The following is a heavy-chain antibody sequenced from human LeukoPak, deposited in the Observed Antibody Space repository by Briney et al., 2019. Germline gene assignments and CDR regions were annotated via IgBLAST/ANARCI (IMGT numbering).Heavy chain of an antibody. D-gene: IGHD5-18*01. CDR2: FDLVHGDT. V-gene: IGHV1-24*01. CDR3: TAGRAYSLLDF. Sequence: GSVKVSCKVSGYRFTELSRHWVRQAPGKGLEWLGGFDLVHGDTIYAQKFQGRVTMTEDTSTDTSYMELSSLGSEDTAVYFCTAGRAYSLLDFWGQGTLVIVSS. CDR1: GYRFTELS. J-gene: IGHJ4*02.